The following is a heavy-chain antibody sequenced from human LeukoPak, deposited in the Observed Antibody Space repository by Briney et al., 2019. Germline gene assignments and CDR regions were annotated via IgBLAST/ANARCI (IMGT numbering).Heavy chain of an antibody. V-gene: IGHV3-20*04. CDR2: INWNGGST. D-gene: IGHD3-22*01. Sequence: PGGSLRLSCAASGFTFDDYGMSWVRQAPGKGLEWVSGINWNGGSTGYADSVKGRFTISRDNAKNSLYLQMNSLRAEDTALYYCAKGSHYYDSSGYPDYWGQGTLVTVSS. CDR1: GFTFDDYG. J-gene: IGHJ4*02. CDR3: AKGSHYYDSSGYPDY.